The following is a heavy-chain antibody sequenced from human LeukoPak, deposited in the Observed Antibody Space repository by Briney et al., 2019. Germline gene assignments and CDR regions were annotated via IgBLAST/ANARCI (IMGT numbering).Heavy chain of an antibody. V-gene: IGHV1-46*01. CDR1: GGTFSSYA. D-gene: IGHD2-15*01. J-gene: IGHJ3*02. CDR3: AREGYCSGGSCYAFDI. Sequence: ASVKVSCKASGGTFSSYAISWVRQAPGQGLEWMGIINPSGGSTSYAQKFQGRVTMTRDMSTSTVYMELSSLRSEDTAVYYCAREGYCSGGSCYAFDIWGQGTMVTVSS. CDR2: INPSGGST.